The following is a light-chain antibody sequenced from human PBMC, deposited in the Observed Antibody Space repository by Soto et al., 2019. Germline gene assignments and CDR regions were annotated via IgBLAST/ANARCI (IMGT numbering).Light chain of an antibody. CDR3: QQSHNRPS. CDR2: GAS. Sequence: EIVMTQSPATLSVSPGERATLSCRASQSVSSNLAWYQQKPGQAPRLLIYGASTRATGIPARFSGSGSGTEFTLTISSLQSEDFAVYYCQQSHNRPSFGPGTKVDIK. V-gene: IGKV3-15*01. CDR1: QSVSSN. J-gene: IGKJ3*01.